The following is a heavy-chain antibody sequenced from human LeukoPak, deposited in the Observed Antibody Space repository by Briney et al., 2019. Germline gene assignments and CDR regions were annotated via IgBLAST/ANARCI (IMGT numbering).Heavy chain of an antibody. Sequence: PGWSLRLSCAASGFTFSSYSMNWVRQAPGKGLEWVPSISSSSSYIYYADSVKGRFTISRDNAKNSLYLQMNSLRAEDTAVYYCSEDKSAYDILTGYYPKHYGMDVWGQGTTVTVSS. CDR2: ISSSSSYI. CDR3: SEDKSAYDILTGYYPKHYGMDV. CDR1: GFTFSSYS. V-gene: IGHV3-21*01. J-gene: IGHJ6*02. D-gene: IGHD3-9*01.